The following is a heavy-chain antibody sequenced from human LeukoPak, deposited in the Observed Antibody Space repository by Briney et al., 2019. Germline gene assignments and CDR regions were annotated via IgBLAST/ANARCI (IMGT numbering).Heavy chain of an antibody. V-gene: IGHV4-59*01. D-gene: IGHD5-24*01. CDR3: ARAGTVEMTPLDY. J-gene: IGHJ4*02. Sequence: SETLSLTCTVSGGSISSSYWSWIRQPPGKGLEWIGYIHYTGNTNYKPSLKSRVTISLDTSKKQFSLHLTSVTAADTAVYYCARAGTVEMTPLDYWGQGTLVTVSS. CDR2: IHYTGNT. CDR1: GGSISSSY.